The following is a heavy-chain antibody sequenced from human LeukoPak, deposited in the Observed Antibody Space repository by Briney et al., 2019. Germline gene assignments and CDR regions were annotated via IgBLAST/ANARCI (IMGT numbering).Heavy chain of an antibody. CDR3: AKGASIAVAGTLDY. CDR1: GFTFDDCG. J-gene: IGHJ4*02. V-gene: IGHV3-9*01. D-gene: IGHD6-19*01. CDR2: ISWNSGSI. Sequence: PGGSLRLSCAASGFTFDDCGMHWVRQAPGKGLEWVSGISWNSGSIDYADSVKGRFTISRDNAKNSLYLQMNSLRAEDTALYYCAKGASIAVAGTLDYWGQGTLVTVSS.